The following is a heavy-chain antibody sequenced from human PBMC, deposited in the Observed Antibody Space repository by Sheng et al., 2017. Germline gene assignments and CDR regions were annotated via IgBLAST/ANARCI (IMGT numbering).Heavy chain of an antibody. CDR2: INHSGST. V-gene: IGHV4-34*01. Sequence: QVQLQQWGAGLLKPSETLSLTCAVYGGSFSGYYWSWIRQPPGKGLEWIGEINHSGSTNYNPSLKSRVTISVDTSKNQFSLKLSSVTAADTAVYYCARGWDYCGGDCYYGANDAFDIWGQGTMVTV. CDR3: ARGWDYCGGDCYYGANDAFDI. J-gene: IGHJ3*02. CDR1: GGSFSGYY. D-gene: IGHD2-21*01.